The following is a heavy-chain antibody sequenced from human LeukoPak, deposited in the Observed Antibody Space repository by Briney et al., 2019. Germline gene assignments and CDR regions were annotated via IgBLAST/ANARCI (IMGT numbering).Heavy chain of an antibody. CDR1: GGSISSYY. D-gene: IGHD6-19*01. CDR2: IYYSGST. CDR3: ARVSAVAGLSN. Sequence: SETLSLTCTVSGGSISSYYWSWIRQPPGKGLEWIGYIYYSGSTNYNPSLKSRVTISVDTSKNQFPLKLSSVTAGDTAVYYCARVSAVAGLSNWGQGTLVTVSS. J-gene: IGHJ4*02. V-gene: IGHV4-59*01.